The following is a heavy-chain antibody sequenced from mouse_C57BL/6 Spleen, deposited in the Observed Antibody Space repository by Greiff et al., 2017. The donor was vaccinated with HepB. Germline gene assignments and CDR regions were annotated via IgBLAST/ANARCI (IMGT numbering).Heavy chain of an antibody. Sequence: EVKLVESGGGLVKPGGSLKLSCAASGFTFSSYAMSWVRQTPEKRLEWVATISDGGSYTYYPDNVKVRFTISRDNAKNNLYLQMSHLKSEDTAMYYCARSTMAVYYFDYWGQGTTLTVSS. D-gene: IGHD2-1*01. J-gene: IGHJ2*01. CDR1: GFTFSSYA. CDR3: ARSTMAVYYFDY. V-gene: IGHV5-4*03. CDR2: ISDGGSYT.